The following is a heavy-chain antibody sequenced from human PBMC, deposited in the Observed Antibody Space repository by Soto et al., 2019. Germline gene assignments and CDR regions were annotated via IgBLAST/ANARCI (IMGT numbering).Heavy chain of an antibody. V-gene: IGHV1-69*04. CDR2: VNPILSMS. CDR1: GDTFSFYS. J-gene: IGHJ4*02. Sequence: QVPLVQSGAEVKRPGSSVKVSCKASGDTFSFYSINWVRQAPGLGLEWMGRVNPILSMSNYAKRFQGRVTMTADKSTSTAYMELSGLRSEDTAMYYCATSYGSGYRAFDYWGQGALVTVSS. CDR3: ATSYGSGYRAFDY. D-gene: IGHD3-10*01.